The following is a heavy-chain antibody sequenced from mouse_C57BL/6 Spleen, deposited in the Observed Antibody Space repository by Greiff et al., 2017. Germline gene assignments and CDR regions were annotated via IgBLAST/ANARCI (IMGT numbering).Heavy chain of an antibody. Sequence: QVQLQQSGAELVKPGASVKMSCKASGYTFTSYWITWVKQRPGQGLEWIGDISPGSGSTNYNEKFKSKATLTVDTSSSTAYMQLSSLSSEDSAVYCCAREGYSNYGDYWGQGTSVTVSA. D-gene: IGHD2-5*01. CDR3: AREGYSNYGDY. CDR1: GYTFTSYW. J-gene: IGHJ4*01. CDR2: ISPGSGST. V-gene: IGHV1-55*01.